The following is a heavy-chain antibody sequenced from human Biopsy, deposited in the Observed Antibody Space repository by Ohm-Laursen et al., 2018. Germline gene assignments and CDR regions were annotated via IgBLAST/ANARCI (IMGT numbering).Heavy chain of an antibody. CDR3: ARGSNDFGGLYFPR. D-gene: IGHD4-23*01. CDR2: ISYTGYT. V-gene: IGHV4-59*07. Sequence: SDTLSLTCNVSGDSISIYYWSWIRQPPGKGLEWIGHISYTGYTSYNASLKSRVTISVDTSRNHFSLRLSSLTAADTAVYYCARGSNDFGGLYFPRWGQGTLLTVSS. CDR1: GDSISIYY. J-gene: IGHJ4*02.